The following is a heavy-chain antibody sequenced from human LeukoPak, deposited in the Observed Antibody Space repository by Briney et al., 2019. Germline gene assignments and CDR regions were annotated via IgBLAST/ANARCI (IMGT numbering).Heavy chain of an antibody. V-gene: IGHV1-2*02. D-gene: IGHD3-22*01. CDR1: GYTFTGYY. J-gene: IGHJ4*02. CDR2: INPNSGGT. Sequence: ASVKVSCKASGYTFTGYYVHWVRQAPGQGLEWMGWINPNSGGTNYAQKFQGRVTMTRDMSISTAYMELSRLRSDDTAVYYCARDRRVYYDSSGSSWWSFDYWGQGTLVTVSS. CDR3: ARDRRVYYDSSGSSWWSFDY.